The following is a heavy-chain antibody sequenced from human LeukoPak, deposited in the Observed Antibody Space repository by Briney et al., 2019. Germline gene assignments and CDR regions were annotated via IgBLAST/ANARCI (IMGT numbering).Heavy chain of an antibody. D-gene: IGHD3-22*01. CDR2: IYHSGST. Sequence: SETLSLTCAVSGGSISSSNWWSWVRQPPGKGLEWIGEIYHSGSTNYNPSLKSRVTISVDKSKNQFSLKLSSVTAADTAVYYCARGFSLYYYDSGDAFDIWGQGTMVTVSS. CDR3: ARGFSLYYYDSGDAFDI. J-gene: IGHJ3*02. V-gene: IGHV4-4*02. CDR1: GGSISSSNW.